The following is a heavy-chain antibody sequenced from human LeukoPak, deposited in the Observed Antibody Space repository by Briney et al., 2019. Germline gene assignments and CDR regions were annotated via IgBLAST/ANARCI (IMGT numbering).Heavy chain of an antibody. CDR1: GGSFSGYY. J-gene: IGHJ4*02. D-gene: IGHD3-10*01. CDR3: ARGAGFGYDY. CDR2: INHSGST. Sequence: PSETLSLTCAVYGGSFSGYYWSWIRQPPGKGLEWIGEINHSGSTNYNPSLKSRVTISVDRSKNQFSLKLCSVTAADTAVYYCARGAGFGYDYWGQGTLVTVSS. V-gene: IGHV4-34*01.